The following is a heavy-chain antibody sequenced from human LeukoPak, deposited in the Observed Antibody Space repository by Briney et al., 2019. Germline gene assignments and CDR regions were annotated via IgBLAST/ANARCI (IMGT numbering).Heavy chain of an antibody. CDR2: INPNSGGT. CDR1: GYTFTSYY. D-gene: IGHD4-11*01. CDR3: ARPRGVTTENWFDP. V-gene: IGHV1-2*02. J-gene: IGHJ5*02. Sequence: PEASVKVSCKASGYTFTSYYMHWVRQAPGQGLEWMGWINPNSGGTNYAQKFQGRVTMTRDTSTSTAYMELSRLRSDDTAVYYCARPRGVTTENWFDPWGQGTLVTVSS.